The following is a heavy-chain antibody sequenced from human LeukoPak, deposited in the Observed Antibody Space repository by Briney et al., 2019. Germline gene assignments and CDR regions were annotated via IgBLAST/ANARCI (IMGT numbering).Heavy chain of an antibody. CDR1: GGSISSSNW. D-gene: IGHD1-26*01. J-gene: IGHJ4*02. CDR2: IYHSGST. CDR3: ARLRESGSYFDY. V-gene: IGHV4-4*02. Sequence: PSETLSLTCAVSGGSISSSNWWSWVRQPPGKGLEWIGEIYHSGSTNYNPSLKSRVTISVDTSKNQFSLKLSSVTAADTAVYYCARLRESGSYFDYWGQGTLVTVSS.